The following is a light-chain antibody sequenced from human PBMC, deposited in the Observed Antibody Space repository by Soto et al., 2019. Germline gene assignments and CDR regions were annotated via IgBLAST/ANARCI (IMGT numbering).Light chain of an antibody. CDR3: QTWGTGIHYV. Sequence: QLVLTQSPSASASLGASVKLTCTLSSGHSSYAIAWHQQQPEKGPRYLMKLNSDGSHSKGDGIPDRFSGSSSGAERYLTISRLQSADEADYYCQTWGTGIHYVFGTGTKVTVL. J-gene: IGLJ1*01. V-gene: IGLV4-69*01. CDR2: LNSDGSH. CDR1: SGHSSYA.